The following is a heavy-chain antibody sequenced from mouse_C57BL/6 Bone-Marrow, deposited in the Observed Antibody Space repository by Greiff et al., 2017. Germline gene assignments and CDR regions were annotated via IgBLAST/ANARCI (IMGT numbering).Heavy chain of an antibody. Sequence: VQLQQSGAELVRPGASVKLSCTASGFNIKDDYMHWVKQRPEQGLEWIGWIDPENGDTEYASKFQGQATITADTTSNTDYLQLSSLTSEDTAVYYCTCYGSGAYWGQGTLVTVSA. J-gene: IGHJ3*01. CDR1: GFNIKDDY. D-gene: IGHD1-1*01. CDR2: IDPENGDT. CDR3: TCYGSGAY. V-gene: IGHV14-4*01.